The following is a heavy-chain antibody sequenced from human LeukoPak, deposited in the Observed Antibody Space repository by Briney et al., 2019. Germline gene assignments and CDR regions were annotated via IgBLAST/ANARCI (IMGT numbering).Heavy chain of an antibody. V-gene: IGHV1-18*01. D-gene: IGHD3-22*01. CDR3: AREQRNYYDSSGYADAFDI. J-gene: IGHJ3*02. CDR1: GYTFTSYG. Sequence: ASVKVSSKASGYTFTSYGISWVRQAPGQGLEWMGWISAYNGNTNYAQKLQGRVTMTTDTSTSTAYMELRSLRSDDTAVYYCAREQRNYYDSSGYADAFDIWGQGTMVTVSS. CDR2: ISAYNGNT.